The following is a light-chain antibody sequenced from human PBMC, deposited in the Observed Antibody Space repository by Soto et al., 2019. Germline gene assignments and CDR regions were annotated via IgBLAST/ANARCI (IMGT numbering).Light chain of an antibody. CDR3: AAWDDSLNVVV. J-gene: IGLJ2*01. V-gene: IGLV1-36*01. Sequence: QSVLTQPPSVSEAPRQRVTISCSGSSSNIGNNAVNWYQQLPGKAPKLLIYYDDLLPSGVSDRFSGSKSGTSASLAISGLQSEDEAYYYCAAWDDSLNVVVLGGGTKLTVL. CDR2: YDD. CDR1: SSNIGNNA.